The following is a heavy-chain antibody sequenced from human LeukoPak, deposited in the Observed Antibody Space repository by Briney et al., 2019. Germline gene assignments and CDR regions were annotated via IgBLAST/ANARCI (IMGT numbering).Heavy chain of an antibody. J-gene: IGHJ4*02. CDR1: GGSISSYY. V-gene: IGHV4-59*08. CDR3: ASDSGSYIDY. CDR2: IYYSGST. Sequence: SETLSFTCTVSGGSISSYYWSWIRQPPGKGLEWIGYIYYSGSTNYNPSLKSRVTISVDTSKNQFSLKLSSVTAADTAVYYCASDSGSYIDYWGQGTLVTVSS. D-gene: IGHD1-26*01.